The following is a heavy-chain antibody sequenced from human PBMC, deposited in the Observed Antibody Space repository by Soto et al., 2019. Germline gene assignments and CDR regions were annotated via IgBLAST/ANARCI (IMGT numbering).Heavy chain of an antibody. Sequence: QVQLVESGGGVVQPGRSLRLSCAASGFTFSSYGMHWVRQAPGKGLEWVAVISYDGSIKYYADSVKGRFTISRDNSKNTLYLQMNSLRAEDTAVYYCAKDLGHGGRGAFVIWGQGTMVTVSS. CDR3: AKDLGHGGRGAFVI. D-gene: IGHD7-27*01. J-gene: IGHJ3*02. CDR1: GFTFSSYG. V-gene: IGHV3-30*18. CDR2: ISYDGSIK.